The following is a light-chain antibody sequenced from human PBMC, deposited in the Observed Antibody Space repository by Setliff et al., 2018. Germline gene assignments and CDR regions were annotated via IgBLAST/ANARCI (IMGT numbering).Light chain of an antibody. V-gene: IGLV2-14*01. Sequence: QPALAQPASVSGSPGQSITISCTGTSSDVGGYNYVSWFQHHPGKAPKLMIYEVSNRPSGVSYRFSGSKSDNTASLTISGLQAEDEADYYCTSYTTNRTYVFGTGTKVTVL. J-gene: IGLJ1*01. CDR2: EVS. CDR3: TSYTTNRTYV. CDR1: SSDVGGYNY.